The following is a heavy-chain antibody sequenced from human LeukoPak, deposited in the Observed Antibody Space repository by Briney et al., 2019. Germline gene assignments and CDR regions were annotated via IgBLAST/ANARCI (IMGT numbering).Heavy chain of an antibody. Sequence: GGSLRLSCAASGFTFSSYWMHWVRQAPGKGLVWVSRVSSDRSITDYTDSVKGRFTISRDNAENTLYLQMNSLRAEDTAMYYCVRAVGGNDGRTFGYWAQGTLVTVSS. V-gene: IGHV3-74*01. CDR2: VSSDRSIT. D-gene: IGHD3-3*01. J-gene: IGHJ4*02. CDR3: VRAVGGNDGRTFGY. CDR1: GFTFSSYW.